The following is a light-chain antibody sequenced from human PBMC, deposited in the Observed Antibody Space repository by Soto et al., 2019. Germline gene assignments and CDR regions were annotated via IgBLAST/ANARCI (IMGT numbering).Light chain of an antibody. V-gene: IGKV1-39*01. CDR3: QQSYRSPPT. CDR1: QSITSK. J-gene: IGKJ1*01. CDR2: AAS. Sequence: DIQMTQSPSSLSASVGDRVTITCRASQSITSKLNWYQQKPGNVPNLLIYAASSLQSGVPSRFSGSGSGTDFTLTISSLQPEDFATYYCQQSYRSPPTFGQGTKVDIK.